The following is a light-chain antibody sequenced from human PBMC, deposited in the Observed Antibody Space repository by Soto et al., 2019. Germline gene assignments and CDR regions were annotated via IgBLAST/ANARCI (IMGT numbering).Light chain of an antibody. V-gene: IGLV2-18*02. CDR3: SSYTSSSTYV. CDR1: TSDVGYSNG. J-gene: IGLJ1*01. CDR2: DVN. Sequence: SALTQPPSVSGSPGQSVAISCTGTTSDVGYSNGVSWYHQPPGTAPKLMIYDVNNRPSGVPDRFSGSKSGNTASLTISGLQAEDEGDYYCSSYTSSSTYVFGTGTKVTVL.